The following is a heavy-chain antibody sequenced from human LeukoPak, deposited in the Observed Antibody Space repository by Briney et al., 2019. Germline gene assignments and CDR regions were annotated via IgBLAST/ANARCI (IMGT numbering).Heavy chain of an antibody. V-gene: IGHV3-21*01. CDR3: ARIWSSYDSGGYYLSY. D-gene: IGHD3-22*01. Sequence: PGGSLRLSCTASGFAFSNYSMHWVRQAPGKGLEWVSSISPSSRYIYYTDSVKGRFTISRDNAKDSLYLEMDSLRVEDTAMYYCARIWSSYDSGGYYLSYWGQGTLVTVSS. CDR2: ISPSSRYI. J-gene: IGHJ4*02. CDR1: GFAFSNYS.